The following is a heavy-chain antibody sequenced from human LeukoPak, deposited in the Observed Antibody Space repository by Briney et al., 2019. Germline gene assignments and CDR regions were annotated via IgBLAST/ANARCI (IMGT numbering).Heavy chain of an antibody. CDR2: INTNTGNP. V-gene: IGHV7-4-1*02. J-gene: IGHJ4*02. Sequence: ASVKVSCKASGYIYTSYVLHWVRQAPGQGLEWMGWINTNTGNPTYAQGFTGRFVFSLDTSVSTAYLQISSLKADDTAMYYCARGDYETHGYQTRWGQGTLVTVSS. CDR3: ARGDYETHGYQTR. CDR1: GYIYTSYV. D-gene: IGHD3-22*01.